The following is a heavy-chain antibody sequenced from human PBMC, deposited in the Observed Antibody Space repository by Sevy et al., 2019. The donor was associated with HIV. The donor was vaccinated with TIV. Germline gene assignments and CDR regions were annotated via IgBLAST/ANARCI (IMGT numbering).Heavy chain of an antibody. CDR3: AKDTREQWLRGGAFDI. D-gene: IGHD6-19*01. CDR1: GFTFSSYA. V-gene: IGHV3-23*01. Sequence: GGSLRLSCAASGFTFSSYAMSWVRQAPGKGLEWVSAISGSGGSTYYADSVKGRFTISRDNSKNTLYLQMNSLRAEETAVYYCAKDTREQWLRGGAFDIWGQGTMVTVSS. J-gene: IGHJ3*02. CDR2: ISGSGGST.